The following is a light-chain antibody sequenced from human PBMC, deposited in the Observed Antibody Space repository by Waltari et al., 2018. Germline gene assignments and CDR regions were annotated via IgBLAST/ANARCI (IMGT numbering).Light chain of an antibody. CDR3: QHRSNWPLT. CDR1: QSVSSN. Sequence: ELVLTHSPATLSLSPRERATLSCRASQSVSSNLAWYQQKPGQAPRLLIYDASNRATGIPARFSGSGSGTDFTLTISSLEPEDFALYYCQHRSNWPLTFGGGTKVEIK. CDR2: DAS. V-gene: IGKV3-11*01. J-gene: IGKJ4*01.